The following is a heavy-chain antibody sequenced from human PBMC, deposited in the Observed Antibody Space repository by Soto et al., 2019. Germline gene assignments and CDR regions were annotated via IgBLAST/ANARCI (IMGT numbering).Heavy chain of an antibody. Sequence: PGEALKISCKGSGYSFTSYWIGWVRQMPGKGLEWMGIIYPGDSDTRYSPSFQGQVTISADKSISTAYLQWSSLKASDTAMYYCARHGITMVRGVIIEAMGGGYYGMDVWGQGTTVTVSS. CDR1: GYSFTSYW. CDR3: ARHGITMVRGVIIEAMGGGYYGMDV. D-gene: IGHD3-10*01. V-gene: IGHV5-51*01. CDR2: IYPGDSDT. J-gene: IGHJ6*02.